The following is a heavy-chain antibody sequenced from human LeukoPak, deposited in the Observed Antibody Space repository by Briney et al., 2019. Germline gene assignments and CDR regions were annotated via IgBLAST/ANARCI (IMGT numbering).Heavy chain of an antibody. CDR3: ARDAGTYYYGSGSPHFDY. CDR2: ISSSSSYI. Sequence: PGGSLRLSCAASGFTFSSYSMNWVRQAPGKGLEWVSSISSSSSYIYYADSVKGRFTISRDNAKNSLYLQMNSLRAEDTAVYYCARDAGTYYYGSGSPHFDYWGQGTLVTVSS. CDR1: GFTFSSYS. V-gene: IGHV3-21*01. J-gene: IGHJ4*02. D-gene: IGHD3-10*01.